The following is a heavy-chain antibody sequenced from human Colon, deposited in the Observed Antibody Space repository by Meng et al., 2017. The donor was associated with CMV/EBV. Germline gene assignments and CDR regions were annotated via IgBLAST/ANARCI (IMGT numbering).Heavy chain of an antibody. CDR3: ARPRRVGANRDYDS. CDR2: INHSGSL. J-gene: IGHJ5*01. V-gene: IGHV4-34*01. D-gene: IGHD1-26*01. CDR1: GGSFSDYY. Sequence: CAVYGGSFSDYYWPWIRQSPDKGLEWIGEINHSGSLNYNASLKSRVIMSVDTSKNQFSLNLKSVTAADTAMYYCARPRRVGANRDYDSWGQGTLVTVSS.